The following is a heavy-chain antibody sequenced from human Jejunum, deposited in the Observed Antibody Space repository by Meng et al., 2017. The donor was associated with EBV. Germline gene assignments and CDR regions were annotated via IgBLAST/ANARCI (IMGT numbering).Heavy chain of an antibody. CDR1: GGSFSGYY. V-gene: IGHV4-34*02. J-gene: IGHJ4*02. CDR2: VHFSGIT. CDR3: ARRTGDYVVGY. D-gene: IGHD2-8*02. Sequence: QVQLTQSRAGPLRPPEPLSPTCAVFGGSFSGYYWSWVRQPPGRGLEYIGEVHFSGITNYTPSLKSRVTMSVDASKNPFSLRLTSVTAADTAVYYCARRTGDYVVGYWGQGTLVTVSS.